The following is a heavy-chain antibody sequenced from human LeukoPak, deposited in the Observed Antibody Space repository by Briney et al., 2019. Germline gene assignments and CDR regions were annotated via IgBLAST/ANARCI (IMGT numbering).Heavy chain of an antibody. CDR1: GFTFSAYW. J-gene: IGHJ5*02. Sequence: GGSLRLSCAASGFTFSAYWMTWVRQTPGKGLEWVSVIYSAGSTYYADSVKGRFTVSRDKSKNTLFLQMNSLRAEDTAVYYCARGWGGYSYGGWFDPWGQGTLVTVSS. D-gene: IGHD5-18*01. V-gene: IGHV3-66*01. CDR2: IYSAGST. CDR3: ARGWGGYSYGGWFDP.